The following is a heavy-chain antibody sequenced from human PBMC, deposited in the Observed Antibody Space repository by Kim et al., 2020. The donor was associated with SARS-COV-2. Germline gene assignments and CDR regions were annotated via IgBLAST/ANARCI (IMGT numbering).Heavy chain of an antibody. CDR3: ARDPVADGYNFFDY. Sequence: SVQGRFTVSRDYYKNTLSLQMNSLRAEDTAIYYCARDPVADGYNFFDYWGQGTLVTVSS. V-gene: IGHV3-53*01. D-gene: IGHD5-12*01. J-gene: IGHJ4*02.